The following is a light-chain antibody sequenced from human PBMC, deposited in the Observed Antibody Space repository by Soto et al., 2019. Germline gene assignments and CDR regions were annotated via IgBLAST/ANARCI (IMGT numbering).Light chain of an antibody. Sequence: QSVLTQPASVSGSPGQSITISCTGTGSDVAAYNYVSWYQHHPGKAPKLMIYEVSNRPSGVSNRFSGSKSGNTASLTISGLQAEDEADYYCSSYTTSNTLVFGGGTKLTVL. CDR3: SSYTTSNTLV. CDR1: GSDVAAYNY. CDR2: EVS. J-gene: IGLJ2*01. V-gene: IGLV2-14*01.